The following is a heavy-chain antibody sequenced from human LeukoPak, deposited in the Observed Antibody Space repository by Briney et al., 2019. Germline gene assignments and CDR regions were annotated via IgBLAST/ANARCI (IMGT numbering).Heavy chain of an antibody. CDR2: IYSSGST. V-gene: IGHV3-53*01. Sequence: GGSLRLSCAAAGFTVSSNYMTWVRQAPGKWLEWVSVIYSSGSTYYASSVKGRFTISRDNSKNTLYLQMDSLRAEDTAVYYCATLPGGMDVWGQGTTVTVSS. CDR3: ATLPGGMDV. J-gene: IGHJ6*02. CDR1: GFTVSSNY.